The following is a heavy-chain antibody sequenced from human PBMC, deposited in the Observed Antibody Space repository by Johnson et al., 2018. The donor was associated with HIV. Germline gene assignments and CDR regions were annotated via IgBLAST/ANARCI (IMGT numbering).Heavy chain of an antibody. V-gene: IGHV3-66*01. J-gene: IGHJ3*02. CDR2: IYSGEST. D-gene: IGHD4-17*01. CDR1: GFIVSDNY. Sequence: MLLVESGGGVVQPGGSLRLSCAASGFIVSDNYMSWVRQAPGKGLEWVSVIYSGESTYYADSVRGRFTISRDNSKNTLYLQMNSLRAEDSAVYYCARMTTTVSHHDAFDIWGQGTMVTVSS. CDR3: ARMTTTVSHHDAFDI.